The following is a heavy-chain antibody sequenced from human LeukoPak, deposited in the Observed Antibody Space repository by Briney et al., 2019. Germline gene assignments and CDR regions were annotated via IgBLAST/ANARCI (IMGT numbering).Heavy chain of an antibody. J-gene: IGHJ4*02. Sequence: GGPLRLSCAASGFTFSSYAMSWVRQAPGKGLEWVSAISGSGGSTYYADSVKGRFTISRDNSKNTLYLQMNSLRAEDTAVYYCAKDGVRGVNPADYWGQGTLVTVSS. CDR3: AKDGVRGVNPADY. CDR1: GFTFSSYA. V-gene: IGHV3-23*01. CDR2: ISGSGGST. D-gene: IGHD3-10*01.